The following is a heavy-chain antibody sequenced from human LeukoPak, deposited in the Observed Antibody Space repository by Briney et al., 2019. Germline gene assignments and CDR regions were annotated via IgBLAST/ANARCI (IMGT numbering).Heavy chain of an antibody. J-gene: IGHJ4*02. D-gene: IGHD3-22*01. CDR1: GYTFTSYD. Sequence: ASVKVSCKASGYTFTSYDINWVRQATGQGLEWMGWMNPNSGNTGYAQKFQGRVTMTRNTSISTAYMELSSLRSEDTAVYYCAIKRYYYDSSGYYPFDYWGQGTLVTVSS. CDR2: MNPNSGNT. V-gene: IGHV1-8*01. CDR3: AIKRYYYDSSGYYPFDY.